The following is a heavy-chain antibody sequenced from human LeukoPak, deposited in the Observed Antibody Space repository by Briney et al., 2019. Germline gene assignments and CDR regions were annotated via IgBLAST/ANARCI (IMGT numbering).Heavy chain of an antibody. CDR1: GGSISDYD. J-gene: IGHJ5*02. V-gene: IGHV4-59*12. D-gene: IGHD1-7*01. Sequence: SETLSLTCTVSGGSISDYDWTWIRQPPGKGREWIGYIYYSGSTTYNPSLESRVTMSLDTSKNHFSLKLRSVTAADTAVYYCARDSGTTGEVKFDPWGQGTLVTVSS. CDR2: IYYSGST. CDR3: ARDSGTTGEVKFDP.